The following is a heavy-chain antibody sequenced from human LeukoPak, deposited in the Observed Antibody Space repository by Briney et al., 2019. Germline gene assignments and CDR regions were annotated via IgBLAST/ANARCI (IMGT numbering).Heavy chain of an antibody. Sequence: ASVKVSCKASGYTFTSYGISWVRQAPGQGLEWMGWISAYNGNTNYAQKLQGRVTMTTDTSTSTAYMELRSLRSDDTAVYYCAREHGSGSYYAAFDIWGQGTMVTVSS. J-gene: IGHJ3*02. CDR1: GYTFTSYG. D-gene: IGHD3-10*01. CDR3: AREHGSGSYYAAFDI. V-gene: IGHV1-18*01. CDR2: ISAYNGNT.